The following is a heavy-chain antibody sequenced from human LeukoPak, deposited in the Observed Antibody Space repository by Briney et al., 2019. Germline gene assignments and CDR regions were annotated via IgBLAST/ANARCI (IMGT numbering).Heavy chain of an antibody. V-gene: IGHV3-21*01. J-gene: IGHJ4*02. CDR1: GFTFSSYS. CDR3: PRVVSTSSSGFDY. Sequence: GGSLRLSCAASGFTFSSYSMNWVRQAPGKGLEWVSSISSSSSYICYADSVKGRFTISRDNAKNSLYLQMNSLRAEDTAVYYCPRVVSTSSSGFDYWGQGTLVTVSS. CDR2: ISSSSSYI. D-gene: IGHD2-2*01.